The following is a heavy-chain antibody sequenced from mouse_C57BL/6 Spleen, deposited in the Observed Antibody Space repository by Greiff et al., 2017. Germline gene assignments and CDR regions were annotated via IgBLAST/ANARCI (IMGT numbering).Heavy chain of an antibody. Sequence: QVQLKQSGAELVRPGTSVKVSCKASGYAFTNYLIEWVKQRPGQGLEWIGVINPGSGGTNYNEKFKGKATLTADKSSSTAYMQLSSLTSEDSAVYFCARGKIYYEMDYWGQGTSVTVSS. V-gene: IGHV1-54*01. CDR3: ARGKIYYEMDY. J-gene: IGHJ4*01. CDR2: INPGSGGT. CDR1: GYAFTNYL.